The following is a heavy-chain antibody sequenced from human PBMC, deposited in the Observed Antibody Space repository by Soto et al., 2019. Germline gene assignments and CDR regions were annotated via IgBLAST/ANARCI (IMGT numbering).Heavy chain of an antibody. Sequence: RASVKVSCKASGYTFTGYYMHWVRQAPGQGLEWMGWINPNSGGTNYAQKFQGWVTMTRDTSISTAYMELSRLRSDDTAVYYCARVHNYDILTGYPPYGMDVWGQGTTVTVSS. D-gene: IGHD3-9*01. CDR1: GYTFTGYY. J-gene: IGHJ6*02. V-gene: IGHV1-2*04. CDR2: INPNSGGT. CDR3: ARVHNYDILTGYPPYGMDV.